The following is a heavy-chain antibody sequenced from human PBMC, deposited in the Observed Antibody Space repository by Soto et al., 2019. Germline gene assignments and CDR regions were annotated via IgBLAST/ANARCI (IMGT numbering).Heavy chain of an antibody. CDR1: GFSFSLYA. D-gene: IGHD2-8*02. V-gene: IGHV3-30-3*01. CDR2: ISYDGSSQ. Sequence: QLQLVESGGGVVQPGRSLRLSCAASGFSFSLYAIHWVRQAPGKGLEWVAFISYDGSSQYYADSLKGRFTISRDNSKNTVYLQMNSLSAEDTSVYYFARELTSACTDIYYHDGDVWGQWTTATVSS. J-gene: IGHJ6*02. CDR3: ARELTSACTDIYYHDGDV.